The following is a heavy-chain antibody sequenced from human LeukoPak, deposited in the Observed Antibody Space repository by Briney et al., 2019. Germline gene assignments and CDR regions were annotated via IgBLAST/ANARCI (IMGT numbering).Heavy chain of an antibody. CDR1: GFTFSSYA. D-gene: IGHD3-22*01. CDR3: ARGGDSSGYFHESFAFDI. J-gene: IGHJ3*02. V-gene: IGHV3-30-3*01. CDR2: ISYDGSNK. Sequence: PGRSLRLSCAAPGFTFSSYAMHWVRQAPGKGLEWVTVISYDGSNKYYADSVKGRFTISRDNSKNTLYLQMNSLRAEDTAVYYCARGGDSSGYFHESFAFDIWGQGTMVTVSS.